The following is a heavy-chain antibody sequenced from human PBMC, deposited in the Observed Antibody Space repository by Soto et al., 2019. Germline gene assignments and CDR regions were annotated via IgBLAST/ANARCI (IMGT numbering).Heavy chain of an antibody. D-gene: IGHD5-18*01. Sequence: QVRLVESGGGVVQPATSLRLSCAASGFTFSSYAIHWVRQAPGKGLEWVAFMSSDGSNTFYADSVRGRFTVSRDNSKSTLYLQMNGLMPEDTAVYYCTKSHSTALVPYYFDYWGQGTLVTVSS. V-gene: IGHV3-30*18. CDR1: GFTFSSYA. J-gene: IGHJ4*02. CDR3: TKSHSTALVPYYFDY. CDR2: MSSDGSNT.